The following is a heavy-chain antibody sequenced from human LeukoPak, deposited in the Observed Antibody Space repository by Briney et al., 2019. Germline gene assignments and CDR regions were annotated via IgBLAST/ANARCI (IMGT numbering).Heavy chain of an antibody. CDR1: GFTFSTYW. Sequence: GGSLRLSCAASGFTFSTYWMHWVRLPPGKGLVWVSRIHPDGSVTTYGDSVKGRFTISRDNAKNTLYLEMNSLRAEDTAVYYCAKDDAWLRFGEWSQGTLVTVSS. CDR2: IHPDGSVT. CDR3: AKDDAWLRFGE. J-gene: IGHJ4*02. V-gene: IGHV3-74*01. D-gene: IGHD3-10*01.